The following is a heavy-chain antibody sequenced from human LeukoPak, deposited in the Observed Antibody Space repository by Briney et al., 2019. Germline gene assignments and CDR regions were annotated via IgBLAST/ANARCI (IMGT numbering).Heavy chain of an antibody. CDR2: ISSSSSYI. CDR1: GFTFSSYS. Sequence: GGSLRLSCAASGFTFSSYSMNWVRQAPGKGLEWVSSISSSSSYIYYAGSVKGRFTISRDNAKNSLYLQMNSLRAEDTAVYYCASGGDGYNYLDWGQGTLVTVSS. V-gene: IGHV3-21*01. D-gene: IGHD5-24*01. CDR3: ASGGDGYNYLD. J-gene: IGHJ4*02.